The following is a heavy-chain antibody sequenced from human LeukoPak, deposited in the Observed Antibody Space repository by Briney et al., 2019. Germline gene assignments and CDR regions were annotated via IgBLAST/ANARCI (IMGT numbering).Heavy chain of an antibody. Sequence: PSETLSLTCTVSGGSISSYHWRWIRQPPGKGLEWIGYIYYSGNTNYNPSLKSRVTISVDTSKNQFSLKLSSVTAADTAVYYCARSPSVLRLGELSSALHYWGQGTLVTVTS. J-gene: IGHJ4*02. CDR1: GGSISSYH. CDR2: IYYSGNT. V-gene: IGHV4-59*01. D-gene: IGHD3-16*02. CDR3: ARSPSVLRLGELSSALHY.